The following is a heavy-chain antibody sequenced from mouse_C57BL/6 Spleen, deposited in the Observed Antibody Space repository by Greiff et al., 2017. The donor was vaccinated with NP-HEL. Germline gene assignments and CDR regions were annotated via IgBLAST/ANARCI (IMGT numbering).Heavy chain of an antibody. Sequence: VMLVESGPGLVQPSQSLSITCTVSGFSLTSYGVHWVRQSPGKGLEWLGVIWSGGSTDYNAAFISRLSISKDNSKSQVFFKRNSLQADDTAIYYCARVDGNRAIDYWGQGTSVTVSS. CDR3: ARVDGNRAIDY. CDR2: IWSGGST. CDR1: GFSLTSYG. V-gene: IGHV2-2*01. D-gene: IGHD2-1*01. J-gene: IGHJ4*01.